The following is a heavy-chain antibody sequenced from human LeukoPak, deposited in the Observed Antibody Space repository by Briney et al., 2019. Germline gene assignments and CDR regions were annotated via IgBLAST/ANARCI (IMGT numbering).Heavy chain of an antibody. D-gene: IGHD1-26*01. CDR3: AKDMSYSGSYAYFDY. Sequence: GGSLRLSCAASGFTFDDYAMPWVRQAPGKGLEWVSGISWNSGSIGYADSVKGRFTISRDNAKNSLYLQMNSLRAEDTALYYCAKDMSYSGSYAYFDYWGQGTLVTVSS. CDR1: GFTFDDYA. CDR2: ISWNSGSI. J-gene: IGHJ4*02. V-gene: IGHV3-9*01.